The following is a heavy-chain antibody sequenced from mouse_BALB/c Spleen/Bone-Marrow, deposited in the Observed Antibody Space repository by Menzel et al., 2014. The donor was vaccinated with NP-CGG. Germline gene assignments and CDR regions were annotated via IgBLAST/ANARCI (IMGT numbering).Heavy chain of an antibody. CDR3: ARDYRYYAMYY. Sequence: VQLQQSGAELARPGASVKLSCKASGYTFTSYWMQWVKQRPGQGLEWIGAIYPGDGDTRYTQKFKGKATLTADKSSSTAYMQLSSLASEDSAVYYCARDYRYYAMYYWGQGTSVTVSS. CDR1: GYTFTSYW. V-gene: IGHV1-87*01. J-gene: IGHJ4*01. D-gene: IGHD2-14*01. CDR2: IYPGDGDT.